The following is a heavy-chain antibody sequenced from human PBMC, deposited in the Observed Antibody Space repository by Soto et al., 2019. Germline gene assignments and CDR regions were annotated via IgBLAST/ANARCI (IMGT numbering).Heavy chain of an antibody. J-gene: IGHJ4*02. CDR1: GFTFSSYG. Sequence: PGGSLRLSCAASGFTFSSYGMHWVRQAPGKGLEWVAVISYDGSNKYYADSVKGRFTVSRDNSKNTLYLQMGSLRAEDMAVYYCARGSNGYHFDYWGQGTLVTVSS. D-gene: IGHD5-12*01. V-gene: IGHV3-30*03. CDR2: ISYDGSNK. CDR3: ARGSNGYHFDY.